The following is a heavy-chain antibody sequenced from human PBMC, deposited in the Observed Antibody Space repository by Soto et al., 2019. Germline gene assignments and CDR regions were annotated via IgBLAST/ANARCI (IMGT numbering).Heavy chain of an antibody. V-gene: IGHV3-21*01. CDR3: ARDIIAVAANPYDKSDY. D-gene: IGHD6-19*01. J-gene: IGHJ4*02. Sequence: GGSLRLSCAASGFTFSSYSMNWVRQAPGKGLEWVSSISSSSSYIYYADSVKGRFTISRDNAKNSLYLQMNSLRAEDTAVYYCARDIIAVAANPYDKSDYWGQGTLVTVSS. CDR1: GFTFSSYS. CDR2: ISSSSSYI.